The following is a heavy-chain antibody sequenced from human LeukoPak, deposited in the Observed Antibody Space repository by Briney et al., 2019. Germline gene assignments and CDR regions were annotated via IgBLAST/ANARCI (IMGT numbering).Heavy chain of an antibody. V-gene: IGHV3-23*01. CDR1: GFTFSSYW. CDR3: AKRMTAVATYYYYYGMDV. J-gene: IGHJ6*02. CDR2: ISGSGGST. Sequence: GGSLRLSCAASGFTFSSYWMSWVRQAPGKGLEWVSAISGSGGSTYYADSVKGRFTISRDNSKNTLYLQMNSLRAEDTAVYYCAKRMTAVATYYYYYGMDVWGQGTTVTVSS. D-gene: IGHD5-12*01.